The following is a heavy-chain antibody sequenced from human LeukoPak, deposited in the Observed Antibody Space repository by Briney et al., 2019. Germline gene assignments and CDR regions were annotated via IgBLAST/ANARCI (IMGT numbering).Heavy chain of an antibody. D-gene: IGHD6-19*01. J-gene: IGHJ5*02. V-gene: IGHV1-18*01. Sequence: GASVKVSCKASGGTFSSYAISWVRQAPGQGLEWMGWISAYNGNTNYAQKLQGRVTMTTDTSTSTAYMELRSLRSDDTAVYYCASSSAVAGPSWFDPWGQGTLVTVSS. CDR1: GGTFSSYA. CDR2: ISAYNGNT. CDR3: ASSSAVAGPSWFDP.